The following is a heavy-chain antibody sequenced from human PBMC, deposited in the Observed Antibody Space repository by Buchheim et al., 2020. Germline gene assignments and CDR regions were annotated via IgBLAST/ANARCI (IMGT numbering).Heavy chain of an antibody. CDR3: ARVRIWGTSNYYGMDV. CDR1: GFTFSIFG. V-gene: IGHV3-48*04. D-gene: IGHD7-27*01. Sequence: EVQLVESGGGLVQPGGSLRLSCAASGFTFSIFGMNWVRQAPGKGLDWVSYINPSGTTISYADSVRGRFTMSRDTAKSSLYLQMDSLRAEGTAVYYCARVRIWGTSNYYGMDVWGQGTT. J-gene: IGHJ6*02. CDR2: INPSGTTI.